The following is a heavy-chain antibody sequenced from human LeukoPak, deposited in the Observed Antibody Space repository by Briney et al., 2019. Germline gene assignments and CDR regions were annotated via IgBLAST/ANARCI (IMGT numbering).Heavy chain of an antibody. Sequence: SETLSLTCTVSGGSISSGDYYWSWIRQPPGKGLEWIGYIYYSGSTYYNPSLKSRVTISVDTSKNQFSLKLSSVTAADTAVYYCARERFLEWFDYWGQGTLVTVSS. V-gene: IGHV4-30-4*01. D-gene: IGHD3-3*01. J-gene: IGHJ4*02. CDR3: ARERFLEWFDY. CDR2: IYYSGST. CDR1: GGSISSGDYY.